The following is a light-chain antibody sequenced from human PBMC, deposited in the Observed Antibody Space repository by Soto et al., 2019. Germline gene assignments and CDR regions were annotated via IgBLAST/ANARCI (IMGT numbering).Light chain of an antibody. Sequence: EIVMTQSPATLSVSPGERATLSCRASQSVSSNLAWYQQKPGQAPRLLIYGASTRATGIPARFSGSGSGTEFTLTISSLQSEDFAVYYRQKYNNWPSLGQGTRLEIK. CDR3: QKYNNWPS. CDR1: QSVSSN. CDR2: GAS. V-gene: IGKV3-15*01. J-gene: IGKJ5*01.